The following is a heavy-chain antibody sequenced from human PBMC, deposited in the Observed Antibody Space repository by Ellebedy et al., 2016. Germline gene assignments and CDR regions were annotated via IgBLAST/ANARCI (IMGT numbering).Heavy chain of an antibody. CDR2: ISAYNGNT. V-gene: IGHV1-18*01. CDR3: AREFSALWFGESQSGMDV. J-gene: IGHJ6*02. CDR1: GYTFTSYG. Sequence: ASVKVSCKASGYTFTSYGISWVRQAPGQGLEWMGWISAYNGNTNYAQKLQGRVTMTTDTSTSTAYMELRSLRSDDTAVYYCAREFSALWFGESQSGMDVWGQGTTVTVSS. D-gene: IGHD3-10*01.